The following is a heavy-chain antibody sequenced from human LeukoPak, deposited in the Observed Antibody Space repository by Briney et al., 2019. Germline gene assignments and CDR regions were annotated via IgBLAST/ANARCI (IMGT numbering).Heavy chain of an antibody. J-gene: IGHJ3*02. D-gene: IGHD1-26*01. V-gene: IGHV3-30*18. Sequence: GGSLRLSCAASGFTFSSYGMHWVRQAPGKGLEWVAVISYDGSNKYYADSVKGRFTISRDNSKNTLYLQMNSLRAEDTAVYYCAKGISGSYKRGAFDIWGQGTMVTVSS. CDR1: GFTFSSYG. CDR2: ISYDGSNK. CDR3: AKGISGSYKRGAFDI.